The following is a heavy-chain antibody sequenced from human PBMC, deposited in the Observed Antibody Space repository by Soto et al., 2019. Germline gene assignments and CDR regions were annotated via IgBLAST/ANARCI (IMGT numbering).Heavy chain of an antibody. D-gene: IGHD6-19*01. Sequence: SQTLSLTCAISGDSVSSNSAAWNWIRQSPSRGLEWLGRTYYRSKWYNDYAVSVKSRITINPDTSKNQFSLQLNSVTPEDTAVYYCAATVQHSGWYDSSRYLAASYFDYLGQGTLLTVSS. J-gene: IGHJ4*02. CDR2: TYYRSKWYN. V-gene: IGHV6-1*01. CDR1: GDSVSSNSAA. CDR3: AATVQHSGWYDSSRYLAASYFDY.